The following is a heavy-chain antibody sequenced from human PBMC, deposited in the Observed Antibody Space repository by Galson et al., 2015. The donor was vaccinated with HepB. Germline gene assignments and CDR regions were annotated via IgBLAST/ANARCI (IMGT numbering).Heavy chain of an antibody. CDR2: ISYDGNDK. CDR3: AKVWRPYTYYDAFDI. J-gene: IGHJ3*02. D-gene: IGHD2-2*02. CDR1: GFTFSHYG. Sequence: SLRLSCAASGFTFSHYGIHWVRQAPGKGLEWVAVISYDGNDKYYVDSVKGRFTISRDNSRNTLFLQRNSLRTEDTAVYYCAKVWRPYTYYDAFDIWGPGTMVTVSS. V-gene: IGHV3-30*18.